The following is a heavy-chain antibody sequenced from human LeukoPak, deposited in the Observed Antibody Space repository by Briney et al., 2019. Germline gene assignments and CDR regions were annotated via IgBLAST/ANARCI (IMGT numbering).Heavy chain of an antibody. J-gene: IGHJ4*02. D-gene: IGHD2-15*01. CDR3: ARGLGYCSGGSCLAFDY. Sequence: PSETLSLTCTVSGDSISSYYWSWIRQPAGKGLEWIGRIYTSGSTTYNPSLKSRVTMSGDTSKNQFSLKLSSVTAADTAVYYRARGLGYCSGGSCLAFDYWGQGTLVAVSS. CDR1: GDSISSYY. V-gene: IGHV4-4*07. CDR2: IYTSGST.